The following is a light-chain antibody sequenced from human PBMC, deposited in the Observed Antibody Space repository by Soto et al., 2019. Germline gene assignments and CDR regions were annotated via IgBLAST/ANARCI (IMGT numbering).Light chain of an antibody. V-gene: IGLV1-47*01. J-gene: IGLJ3*02. Sequence: QSVLTQPPSVSAAPGQKVTISCSGSSSNVGGHFVYWYQQFPGTAPKLVIFMTTLRPSGVPDRFSGSKSGTSASLAISGLRSEDEAYYYCSSSAGIYHYLVFGGATKLTVL. CDR1: SSNVGGHF. CDR3: SSSAGIYHYLV. CDR2: MTT.